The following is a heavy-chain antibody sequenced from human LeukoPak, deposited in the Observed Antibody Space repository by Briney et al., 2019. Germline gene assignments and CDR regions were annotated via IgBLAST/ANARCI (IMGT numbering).Heavy chain of an antibody. J-gene: IGHJ4*02. CDR3: ARDWNYGDY. D-gene: IGHD1-7*01. Sequence: GGSLRLSCVASTFTVSTNSMSWVRQAPGKGLEWVSYISSSSSTIYYADSVKGRFTISRDNAKNSLYLQMNSLRDEDTAVYFCARDWNYGDYWGQGTLVTVSS. V-gene: IGHV3-48*02. CDR2: ISSSSSTI. CDR1: TFTVSTNS.